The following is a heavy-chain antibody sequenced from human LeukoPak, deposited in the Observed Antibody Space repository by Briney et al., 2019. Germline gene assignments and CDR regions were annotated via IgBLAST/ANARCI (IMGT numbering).Heavy chain of an antibody. CDR1: GFTFSDYA. J-gene: IGHJ4*02. Sequence: GGSLRLSCAASGFTFSDYAMHWVRQAPGKGLEWVALISYDGGNKYYADSVKGRFTISRDNSKNTLYLQVNSLKAEDTAVYYCARGQLWSDYWGQGTLVTVSS. CDR2: ISYDGGNK. CDR3: ARGQLWSDY. V-gene: IGHV3-30*04. D-gene: IGHD5-18*01.